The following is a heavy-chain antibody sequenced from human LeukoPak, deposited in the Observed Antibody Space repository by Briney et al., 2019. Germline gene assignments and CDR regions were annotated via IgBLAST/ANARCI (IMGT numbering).Heavy chain of an antibody. Sequence: PSETLSLTCTVSGGSISSYYWSWIRQPAGKGLEWIGRIYTSGSTNYNPSLKSRVTMSVDTSKNQFSLKLSSVTAADTAVYYCARSRYSSSSRWLDYWGQGTLVTVSS. V-gene: IGHV4-4*07. CDR2: IYTSGST. CDR3: ARSRYSSSSRWLDY. J-gene: IGHJ4*02. CDR1: GGSISSYY. D-gene: IGHD6-6*01.